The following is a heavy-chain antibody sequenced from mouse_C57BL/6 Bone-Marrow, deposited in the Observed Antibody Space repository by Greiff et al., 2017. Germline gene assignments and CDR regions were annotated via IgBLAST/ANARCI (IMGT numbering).Heavy chain of an antibody. CDR2: ISNGGGST. J-gene: IGHJ2*01. D-gene: IGHD2-1*01. CDR3: ARQGGNYFFDY. Sequence: VKLVESGGGLVQPGGSLKLSCAASGFTFSDYYMYWVRQTPEKRLEWVAYISNGGGSTYYPDTVKGRFTISRDNAKNTLYLQMSRLKSEDTAMYYCARQGGNYFFDYWGQGTTLTVSS. V-gene: IGHV5-12*01. CDR1: GFTFSDYY.